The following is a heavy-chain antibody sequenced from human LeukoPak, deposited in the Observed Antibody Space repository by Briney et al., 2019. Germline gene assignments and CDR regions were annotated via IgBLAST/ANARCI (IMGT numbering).Heavy chain of an antibody. J-gene: IGHJ4*02. CDR3: ARRRYSGYDFDY. CDR2: INPNSGGT. CDR1: GYTFTGYY. D-gene: IGHD5-12*01. Sequence: ASVKVSCKASGYTFTGYYMHWVRQAPGQGLEWMGWINPNSGGTNYAQKFQGRVTMTRDTSISTAYLQWSSLKASDTAMYYCARRRYSGYDFDYWGQGTLVTVSS. V-gene: IGHV1-2*02.